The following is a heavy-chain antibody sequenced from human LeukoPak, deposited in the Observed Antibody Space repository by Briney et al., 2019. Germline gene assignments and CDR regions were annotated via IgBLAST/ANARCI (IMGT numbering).Heavy chain of an antibody. Sequence: SETLSLNCAVYGGSFRGYYRSWIRQPPGKGLEWIGEINHSGSTNYNPSLKSRVTISVDTSKNQFSLKLSSVTAADTAVCYCARGYSSSWYRPWGQGTLVTVSS. CDR1: GGSFRGYY. CDR2: INHSGST. D-gene: IGHD6-13*01. V-gene: IGHV4-34*01. CDR3: ARGYSSSWYRP. J-gene: IGHJ5*02.